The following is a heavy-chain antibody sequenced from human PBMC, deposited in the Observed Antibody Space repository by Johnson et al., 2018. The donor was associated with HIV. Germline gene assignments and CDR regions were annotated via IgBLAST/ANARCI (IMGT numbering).Heavy chain of an antibody. CDR1: GFTFSIYG. D-gene: IGHD6-13*01. Sequence: QVQLVESGGGVVQPGGSLRLSCAASGFTFSIYGMHWVRQAPGKGLEWVAFIRYDGSKKYSADSVKGRFTISRDNSKNTVYLQMNSLRAEDTAVYHCAKDSQITAVPNDAVDVWGQGTMVTVSS. V-gene: IGHV3-30*02. CDR3: AKDSQITAVPNDAVDV. J-gene: IGHJ3*01. CDR2: IRYDGSKK.